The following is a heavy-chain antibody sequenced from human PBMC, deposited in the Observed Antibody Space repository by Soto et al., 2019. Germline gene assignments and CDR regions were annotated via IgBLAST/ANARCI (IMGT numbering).Heavy chain of an antibody. CDR1: GYTFTSYD. CDR2: MNPNSGIT. J-gene: IGHJ4*02. D-gene: IGHD3-10*01. V-gene: IGHV1-8*01. Sequence: ASVKVSCKASGYTFTSYDINWVRQATGQGLEWMGWMNPNSGITNYAQKFQGRVTITANKSMSTAYMELSSLRSEDTAVYYCAITYYYGSGSSYYFDYWGQGTLVTVSS. CDR3: AITYYYGSGSSYYFDY.